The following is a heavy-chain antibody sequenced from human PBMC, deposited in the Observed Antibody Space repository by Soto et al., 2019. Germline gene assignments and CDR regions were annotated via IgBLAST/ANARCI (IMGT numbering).Heavy chain of an antibody. CDR1: GGSISSGGYY. D-gene: IGHD2-2*01. J-gene: IGHJ6*02. CDR2: IYYSGST. CDR3: ARMNCSSTSCYARYYYGMDV. Sequence: SETLSLTCTVSGGSISSGGYYWSWIRQHPGKGLEWIGYIYYSGSTYYNPSLKSQVTISVDTSKNQLSLKLSSVTAADTAVYYCARMNCSSTSCYARYYYGMDVWGQGTTVT. V-gene: IGHV4-31*01.